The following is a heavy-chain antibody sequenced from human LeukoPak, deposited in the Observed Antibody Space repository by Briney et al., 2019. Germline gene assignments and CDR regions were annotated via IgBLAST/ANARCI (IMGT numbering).Heavy chain of an antibody. CDR2: IRSKAYGGTT. CDR1: GFTFGDYA. V-gene: IGHV3-49*03. D-gene: IGHD3-9*01. Sequence: PGRSLRLSCTASGFTFGDYAMSWFRQAPGKGLEWVGFIRSKAYGGTTEYAASVKGRFTISRDDSKSIAYLQMNSLKTEDTAVYYCTRDKTYAILTGQPDYWGQGTLVTVSS. J-gene: IGHJ4*02. CDR3: TRDKTYAILTGQPDY.